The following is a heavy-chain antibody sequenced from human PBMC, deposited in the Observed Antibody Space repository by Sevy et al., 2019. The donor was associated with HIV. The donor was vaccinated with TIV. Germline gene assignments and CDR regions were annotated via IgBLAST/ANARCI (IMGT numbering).Heavy chain of an antibody. J-gene: IGHJ3*01. D-gene: IGHD1-1*01. CDR2: IYSGGNT. CDR1: GFIVSSNY. CDR3: ARANNWKGAFDL. V-gene: IGHV3-53*01. Sequence: GGSLRLSCAVSGFIVSSNYMSWVRQAPGKGLEWVSVIYSGGNTSYANSVKGRFTISRDISKNTLDLHMNSLRAEDTAVYYCARANNWKGAFDLWGQGTMVTVSS.